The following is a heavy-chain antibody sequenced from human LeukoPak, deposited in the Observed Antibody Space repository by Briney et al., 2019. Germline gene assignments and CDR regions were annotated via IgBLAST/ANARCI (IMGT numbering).Heavy chain of an antibody. Sequence: PSETLSLTCTVSGGSISSYYWRWIRQPPGKGLEWIGNIYDRGSTKYNPPLKSRVTISVDTSKNQFSLRLSSVTAADTAVYYCARGRTFDNWGQGTLVTVSS. J-gene: IGHJ4*02. CDR3: ARGRTFDN. CDR2: IYDRGST. V-gene: IGHV4-59*01. CDR1: GGSISSYY.